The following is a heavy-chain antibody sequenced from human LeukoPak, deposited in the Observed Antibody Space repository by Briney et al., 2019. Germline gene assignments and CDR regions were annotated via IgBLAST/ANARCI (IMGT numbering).Heavy chain of an antibody. J-gene: IGHJ5*02. Sequence: GESLRLSCAASGFTFSNYCMSWVRQGPGKGLEWVGNVNEDGSVKYYVYSVKGRFTISRDNAKNSLNLQMNSLRAEDTAVYYCARDLGASQHLSWFGPWGQGTLVTVSS. CDR2: VNEDGSVK. V-gene: IGHV3-7*05. CDR1: GFTFSNYC. D-gene: IGHD1-26*01. CDR3: ARDLGASQHLSWFGP.